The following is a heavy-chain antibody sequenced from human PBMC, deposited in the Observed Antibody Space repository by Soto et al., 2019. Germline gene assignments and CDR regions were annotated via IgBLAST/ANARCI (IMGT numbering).Heavy chain of an antibody. CDR2: IDWDDEDDDT. CDR3: ARYSYDTSGYDY. CDR1: GFSLRSSGIY. V-gene: IGHV2-70*01. Sequence: SGPTLVNPTQTLTLTCTFSGFSLRSSGIYVSWIRQPPGKALEWLALIDWDDEDDDTYYNTSLKTRLTISKDTSQNQVVLTMANMDHVDTGTYYCARYSYDTSGYDYWGQGILVIVSS. D-gene: IGHD3-22*01. J-gene: IGHJ4*02.